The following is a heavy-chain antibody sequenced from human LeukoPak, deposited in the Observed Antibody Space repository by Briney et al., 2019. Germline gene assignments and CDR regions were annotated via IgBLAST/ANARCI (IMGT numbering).Heavy chain of an antibody. CDR3: ASDGRYCSSTSCSAIDY. Sequence: GGSLRLSCAASGFTFSSYSMNWVRQAPGKGLEWVSSISSSSSYIYSADSVKGRFTISRDNAKNSLYLQMNSLRVEDTAVYYCASDGRYCSSTSCSAIDYWGQGTLVTVSS. CDR2: ISSSSSYI. J-gene: IGHJ4*02. V-gene: IGHV3-21*01. CDR1: GFTFSSYS. D-gene: IGHD2-2*01.